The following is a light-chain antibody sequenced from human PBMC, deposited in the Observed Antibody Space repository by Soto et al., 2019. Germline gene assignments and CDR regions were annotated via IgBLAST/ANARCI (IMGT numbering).Light chain of an antibody. CDR3: QQYNSYS. V-gene: IGKV1-5*03. CDR1: QTIDSW. Sequence: DIQMTQSPSTLSASVGGRVTITCRASQTIDSWLAWYQQRPGKPPNLLIYKASTLASGVPSRFSGSGSGTEFTLTISSLQPDDFATYYCQQYNSYSFGQGTKVDIK. CDR2: KAS. J-gene: IGKJ1*01.